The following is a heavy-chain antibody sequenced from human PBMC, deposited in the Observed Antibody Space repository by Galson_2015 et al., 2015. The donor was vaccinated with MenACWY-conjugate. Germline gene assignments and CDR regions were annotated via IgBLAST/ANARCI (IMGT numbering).Heavy chain of an antibody. V-gene: IGHV1-3*01. J-gene: IGHJ5*02. Sequence: SVKVSCKASGSTFTVYAMHWVRQAPGQRLEWMGWINAGNGNTTYSQKFHDRVTISRDIAASTVNMEVTSLGSEDTAVYYFERGVSPLAGYLKRDWFDPWGQETLVIVSS. D-gene: IGHD6-13*01. CDR2: INAGNGNT. CDR1: GSTFTVYA. CDR3: ERGVSPLAGYLKRDWFDP.